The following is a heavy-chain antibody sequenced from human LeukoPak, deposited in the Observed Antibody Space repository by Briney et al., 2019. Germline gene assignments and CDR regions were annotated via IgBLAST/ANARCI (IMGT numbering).Heavy chain of an antibody. D-gene: IGHD6-6*01. CDR2: INPSGGST. J-gene: IGHJ5*02. CDR3: ARPYSSSSPWDWFDP. V-gene: IGHV1-46*01. CDR1: GYTFTSYY. Sequence: GASVKVSCEASGYTFTSYYMHWVRQAPGQGLEWMGIINPSGGSTSYAQKFQGRVTMTRDTSTSTVYMELSSLRSEDTAVYYCARPYSSSSPWDWFDPWGQGTLVTVSS.